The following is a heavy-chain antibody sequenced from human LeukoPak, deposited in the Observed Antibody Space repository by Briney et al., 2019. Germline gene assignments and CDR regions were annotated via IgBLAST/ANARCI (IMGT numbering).Heavy chain of an antibody. Sequence: GGSLRLSCAASGFTFSSYSMNWVRQAPGKGLEWVSSISSSSSYIYYADSVKGRFTTSRDNAKNSLYLQMNSLRAEDTAVYYCARGPEGDYYDSSGTDYWGQGTLVTVSS. CDR2: ISSSSSYI. CDR1: GFTFSSYS. CDR3: ARGPEGDYYDSSGTDY. V-gene: IGHV3-21*01. D-gene: IGHD3-22*01. J-gene: IGHJ4*02.